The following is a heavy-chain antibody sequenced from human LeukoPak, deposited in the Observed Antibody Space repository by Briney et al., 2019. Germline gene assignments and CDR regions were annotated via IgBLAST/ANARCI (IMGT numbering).Heavy chain of an antibody. CDR1: GFTFSSYA. V-gene: IGHV3-30-3*01. J-gene: IGHJ4*02. CDR3: AREGGDDYGDYGYFDY. CDR2: ISYDGSNK. Sequence: PGRSLRLSCAASGFTFSSYAMHWVRQAPGKGLEWVAVISYDGSNKYYADSVKGRFTISRDNSKNTLYLQMNSLRAEDTAVYYCAREGGDDYGDYGYFDYWGQGTLVTVSS. D-gene: IGHD4-17*01.